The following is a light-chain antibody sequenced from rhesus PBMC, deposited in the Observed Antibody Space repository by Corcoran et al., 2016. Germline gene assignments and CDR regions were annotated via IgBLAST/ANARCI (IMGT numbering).Light chain of an antibody. CDR2: AAS. V-gene: IGKV1-25*01. J-gene: IGKJ4*01. CDR3: QQHSGYPLT. CDR1: QGISSY. Sequence: DIQMTQSPSSLSASAGDRVTITCRASQGISSYLAWYQQKPGKAPKLLIYAASTLQSGVPSRFSGSGYETEFTLTICSLQPDDFGTECWQQHSGYPLTFGGGTKVELE.